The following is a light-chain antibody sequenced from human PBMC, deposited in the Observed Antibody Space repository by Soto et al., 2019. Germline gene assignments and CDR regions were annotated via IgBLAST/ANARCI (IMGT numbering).Light chain of an antibody. J-gene: IGKJ4*01. CDR3: QQYKSYSS. V-gene: IGKV1-5*03. CDR1: QSISSW. Sequence: DIPMTQSPSTLSASVGDRVTITCRASQSISSWLAWYQQKPGKAPKLLIQKASNLENGVSSRFSGSGDGTEFTLTISSLQPDDFATYYCQQYKSYSSFGGGTKVEIK. CDR2: KAS.